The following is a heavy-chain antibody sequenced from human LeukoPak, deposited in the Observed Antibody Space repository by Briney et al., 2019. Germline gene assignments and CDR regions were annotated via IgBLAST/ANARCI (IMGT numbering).Heavy chain of an antibody. Sequence: SGGSLRLSCAASGFTFSSYAMSWVRQAPGKGLEWVSAISGSGGSTYYADSVKGRFTISRDNSKNTLYLQMDSLRAEDTAVYYCAKDRTYYYDSSGYWDFDYWGQGTLVTVSS. CDR3: AKDRTYYYDSSGYWDFDY. CDR1: GFTFSSYA. D-gene: IGHD3-22*01. V-gene: IGHV3-23*01. J-gene: IGHJ4*02. CDR2: ISGSGGST.